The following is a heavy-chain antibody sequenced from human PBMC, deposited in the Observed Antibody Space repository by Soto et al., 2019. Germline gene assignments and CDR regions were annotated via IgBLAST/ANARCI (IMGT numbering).Heavy chain of an antibody. V-gene: IGHV3-48*02. Sequence: GGSLRLSCAASGFTFSSYSMNWVRQAPGKGLEWGSYISSSSSTIYYADSVKGRFTISIDNAKNSLYLQMNSLRDEDTAVYYCARDAAPNFDWLLSYGMDVWGQGTTVTVS. CDR1: GFTFSSYS. CDR3: ARDAAPNFDWLLSYGMDV. CDR2: ISSSSSTI. J-gene: IGHJ6*02. D-gene: IGHD3-9*01.